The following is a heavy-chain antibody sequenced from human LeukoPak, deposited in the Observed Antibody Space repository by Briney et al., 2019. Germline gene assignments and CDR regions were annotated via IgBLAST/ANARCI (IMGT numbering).Heavy chain of an antibody. CDR1: EFTFEYFA. D-gene: IGHD3/OR15-3a*01. CDR2: IDRNSDNI. Sequence: GRSLRLSCAASEFTFEYFAMHWVRQVPGKGLEWVSGIDRNSDNIDYADSVKGRFTISRDNAKNSLFLQMNNLRAEDTALYYCAKDTDPWTHRGFDYWGQGTLVTVSS. V-gene: IGHV3-9*01. J-gene: IGHJ4*02. CDR3: AKDTDPWTHRGFDY.